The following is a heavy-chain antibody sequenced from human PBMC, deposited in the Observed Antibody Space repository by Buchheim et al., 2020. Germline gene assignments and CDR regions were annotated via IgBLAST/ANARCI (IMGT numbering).Heavy chain of an antibody. D-gene: IGHD6-19*01. V-gene: IGHV3-33*01. J-gene: IGHJ4*02. CDR1: GFTFSSYG. Sequence: QVQLVESGGGVVQPGRSLRLSCAASGFTFSSYGMHWVRQAPGKGLEWVAVIWYDGSNKYYADSVKGRFTISRDTSKNTLYMQMNSLRAEDTAVYYCARDKRRYSSGWYYFDYWGQGTL. CDR3: ARDKRRYSSGWYYFDY. CDR2: IWYDGSNK.